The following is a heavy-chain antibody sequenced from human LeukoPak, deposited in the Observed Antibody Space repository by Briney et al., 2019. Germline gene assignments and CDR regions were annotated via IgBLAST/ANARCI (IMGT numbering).Heavy chain of an antibody. CDR3: ARVAEIQLWLRGAFDY. V-gene: IGHV3-48*02. Sequence: GGSLRLSCAASGFTFSTYSMNWVRQAPGKGLEWVPFISTGSSTIYYADSVKGRFTISRDNAKNSLYLQMNSLRDEDTAVYYCARVAEIQLWLRGAFDYWGQGTLVTVSS. CDR1: GFTFSTYS. J-gene: IGHJ4*02. CDR2: ISTGSSTI. D-gene: IGHD5-18*01.